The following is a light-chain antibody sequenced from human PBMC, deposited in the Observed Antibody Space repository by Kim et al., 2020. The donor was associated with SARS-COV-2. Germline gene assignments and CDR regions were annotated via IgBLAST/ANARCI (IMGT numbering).Light chain of an antibody. CDR1: RNIDTY. V-gene: IGKV1-5*03. CDR3: QQYRTYPWT. J-gene: IGKJ1*01. CDR2: MAS. Sequence: ASVGDRVTITCRASRNIDTYLAWYQQKPGKAPKLLIYMASNLKSGVPSTFSGSGSGTEFTLIISNLQPDDFATYYCQQYRTYPWTFGQGTKVEIK.